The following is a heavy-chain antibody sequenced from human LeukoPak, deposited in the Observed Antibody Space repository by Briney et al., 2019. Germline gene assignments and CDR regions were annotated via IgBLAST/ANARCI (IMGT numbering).Heavy chain of an antibody. V-gene: IGHV3-66*01. CDR1: GFSVGRNY. D-gene: IGHD3-16*01. CDR3: ARALYRGYYFDY. Sequence: GGSLRLSCAVSGFSVGRNYMSWVRQAPGKGLEWVSVIYSGGSTYYAGSVKGRFTISRDNSKNTLYLQMNSLRPEDTAVYYCARALYRGYYFDYWGQGTLVTVSS. CDR2: IYSGGST. J-gene: IGHJ4*02.